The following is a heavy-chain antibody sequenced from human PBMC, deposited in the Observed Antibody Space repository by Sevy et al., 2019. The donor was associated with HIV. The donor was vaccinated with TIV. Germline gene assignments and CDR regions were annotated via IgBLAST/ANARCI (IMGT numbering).Heavy chain of an antibody. CDR1: GYTLTQLS. CDR2: LDPEDGER. J-gene: IGHJ4*02. D-gene: IGHD2-15*01. Sequence: ASVKVSCKVSGYTLTQLSIHWVRQAPGKGLEWMGSLDPEDGERIYAQKFQGRITMTEDTSTDTAYMDLSSLKSDDTAVYYCATTREYYQGKSGYFDYWGQGALVTVSS. V-gene: IGHV1-24*01. CDR3: ATTREYYQGKSGYFDY.